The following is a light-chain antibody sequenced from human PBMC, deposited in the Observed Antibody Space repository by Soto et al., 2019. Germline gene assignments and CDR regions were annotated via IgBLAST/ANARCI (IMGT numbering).Light chain of an antibody. CDR3: QQYGTAPIT. V-gene: IGKV3-20*01. CDR2: DAS. J-gene: IGKJ5*01. CDR1: QSVGSG. Sequence: CGASQSVGSGLSWYQQTPGQAPRLLVSDASSRATGIPDRFSGSASGTDFTLSFGGLEPEETAMYYCQQYGTAPITFGQGTRLEIK.